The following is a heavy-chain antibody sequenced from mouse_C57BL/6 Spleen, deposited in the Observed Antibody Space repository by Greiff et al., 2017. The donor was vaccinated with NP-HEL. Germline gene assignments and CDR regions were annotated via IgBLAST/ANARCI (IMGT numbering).Heavy chain of an antibody. Sequence: DVHLVESGGGLVKPGGSLKLSCAASGFTFSDYGMHWVRQAPEKGLEWVAYISSGSSTIYYADTVKGRFTISRDNAKNTLFLQMTSLRSEDTAMYYCARRDGYLFDYWGQGTTLTVSS. J-gene: IGHJ2*01. CDR1: GFTFSDYG. CDR3: ARRDGYLFDY. V-gene: IGHV5-17*01. D-gene: IGHD2-3*01. CDR2: ISSGSSTI.